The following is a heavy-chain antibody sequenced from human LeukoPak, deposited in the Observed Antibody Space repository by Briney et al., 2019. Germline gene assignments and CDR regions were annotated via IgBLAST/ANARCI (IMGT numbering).Heavy chain of an antibody. D-gene: IGHD3-22*01. V-gene: IGHV1-69*04. J-gene: IGHJ4*02. Sequence: SVKVSCKASGYTFTSYYMHWVRQAPGQGLEWMGRIIPILGIANYAQKFQGRVTITADKSTSTAYMELSSLRSEDTAVYYCARESLHSSGYYAGDYFDYWGQGTLVTVSS. CDR3: ARESLHSSGYYAGDYFDY. CDR2: IIPILGIA. CDR1: GYTFTSYY.